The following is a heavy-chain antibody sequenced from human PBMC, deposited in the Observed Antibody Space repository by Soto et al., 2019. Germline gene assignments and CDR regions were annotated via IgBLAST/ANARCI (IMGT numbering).Heavy chain of an antibody. Sequence: ASATLSLTCSVSNVSITSSYWNWIRQSPGKGLEWIGFVYHTGTTKYNPSLKGRVTMSIDTSRNEFSLRLASVTTADTAFYFCARDFAGRGPFDPWGPGTQVTSPQ. J-gene: IGHJ5*01. D-gene: IGHD3-3*01. V-gene: IGHV4-59*01. CDR1: NVSITSSY. CDR3: ARDFAGRGPFDP. CDR2: VYHTGTT.